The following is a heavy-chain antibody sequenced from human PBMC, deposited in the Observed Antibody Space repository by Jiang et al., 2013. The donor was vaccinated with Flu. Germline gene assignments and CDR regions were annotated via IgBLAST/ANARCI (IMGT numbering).Heavy chain of an antibody. Sequence: VQLVESGGGLVQPGGSLRLSCAASGFTFSSHSMNWVRQAPGKGLEWVAYITSSSSIIYYADSVRGRFTISRDNAKNSLYLQMNSLRAEDTAMYYCARDKRTGCQDYWGQGTLVTVSS. CDR1: GFTFSSHS. V-gene: IGHV3-48*04. CDR3: ARDKRTGCQDY. D-gene: IGHD1-1*01. J-gene: IGHJ4*02. CDR2: ITSSSSII.